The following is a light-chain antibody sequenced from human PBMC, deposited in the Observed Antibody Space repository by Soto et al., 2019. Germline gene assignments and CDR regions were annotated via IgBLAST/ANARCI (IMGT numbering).Light chain of an antibody. V-gene: IGKV3-15*01. J-gene: IGKJ1*01. CDR2: GAS. CDR1: QSVSSN. Sequence: EIVMTQSRPTLSVSPGERATLSCRASQSVSSNLAWYQQNPGQAPRLLIYGASTRATGIPARFSGSGSGTEFTLTISSLQSEDFATYYCQQYNSYSRTFGQGTKVDIK. CDR3: QQYNSYSRT.